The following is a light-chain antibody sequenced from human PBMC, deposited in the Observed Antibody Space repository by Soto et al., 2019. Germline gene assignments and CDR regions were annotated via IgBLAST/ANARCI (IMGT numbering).Light chain of an antibody. J-gene: IGKJ4*01. CDR3: HQYSTSRLT. CDR1: QSVTSSY. V-gene: IGKV3-20*01. Sequence: EIVLTQSPGTLSLSPGERATLSCRASQSVTSSYLAWYQQKPGQAPRLLISGASSRATGIPDRFNGSGSGTDFTLTTSSMEPYDCAVYYCHQYSTSRLTFGGGTKVEIK. CDR2: GAS.